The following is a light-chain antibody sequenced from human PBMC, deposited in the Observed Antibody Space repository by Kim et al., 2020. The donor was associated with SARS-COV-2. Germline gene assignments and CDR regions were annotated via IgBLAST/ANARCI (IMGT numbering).Light chain of an antibody. CDR3: QQYNNVPYT. J-gene: IGKJ2*01. V-gene: IGKV3-15*01. Sequence: SSSPGERVTLSCRASQSLSRSLAWYQQKTGQAPRLLISGASTRATGVPARFSGSGSGTDFTLSISSLQSEDFAIYYCQQYNNVPYTFGQGTKLEI. CDR1: QSLSRS. CDR2: GAS.